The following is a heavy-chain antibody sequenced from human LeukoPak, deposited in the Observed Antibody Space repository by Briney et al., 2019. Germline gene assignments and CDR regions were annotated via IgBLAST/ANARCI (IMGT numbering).Heavy chain of an antibody. V-gene: IGHV4-4*02. CDR2: IYHSGST. CDR1: GGSISSSNW. D-gene: IGHD3-3*01. Sequence: SGTLSLTCAVSGGSISSSNWWSWVRRPPGKGLEWIGEIYHSGSTNYNPSLKSRVTISVDTSKNQFSLKLSSVTAADTAVYYCAGHYDFWSGYYNGDYWGQGTLVTVSS. J-gene: IGHJ4*02. CDR3: AGHYDFWSGYYNGDY.